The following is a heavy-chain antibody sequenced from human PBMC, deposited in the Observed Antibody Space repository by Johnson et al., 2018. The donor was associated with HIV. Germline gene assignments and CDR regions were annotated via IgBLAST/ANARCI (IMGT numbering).Heavy chain of an antibody. J-gene: IGHJ3*02. CDR2: INWSGDTT. CDR1: GFTFDDYG. V-gene: IGHV3-20*04. D-gene: IGHD6-19*01. Sequence: VQLVESGGGLVQPGGSLRLSCAASGFTFDDYGMSWVRQVPGKGLEWVSGINWSGDTTGYADSVKGRFIISRDNTKNSLYLQMNSLRAGDTAVYYCARGLIAVAGFDAFDIWGQGTMVTVSS. CDR3: ARGLIAVAGFDAFDI.